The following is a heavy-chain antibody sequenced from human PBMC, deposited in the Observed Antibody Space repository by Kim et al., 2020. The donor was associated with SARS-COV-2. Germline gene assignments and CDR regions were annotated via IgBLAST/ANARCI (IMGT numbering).Heavy chain of an antibody. Sequence: AQKFQGRVTITADESTSTAYMELSSLRSEDTAVYYCATDRSSWYYYGMDVWGQGTTVTVSS. V-gene: IGHV1-69*01. J-gene: IGHJ6*02. CDR3: ATDRSSWYYYGMDV. D-gene: IGHD6-13*01.